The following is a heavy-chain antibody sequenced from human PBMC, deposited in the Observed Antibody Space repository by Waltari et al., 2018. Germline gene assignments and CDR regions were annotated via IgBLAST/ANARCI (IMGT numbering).Heavy chain of an antibody. J-gene: IGHJ4*02. V-gene: IGHV3-23*01. Sequence: EVQLLESGGDLVQPGGSLRLSCAASGITFTNYAINWVRLAPGTGLGWVSAISVSDGTYDADSVKGRFTISRDTSKNTVYLQMNGLRAEDTAVYYCATPFYNWDDPLHSWGQGTLVTVSS. CDR1: GITFTNYA. CDR3: ATPFYNWDDPLHS. D-gene: IGHD1-20*01. CDR2: ISVSDGT.